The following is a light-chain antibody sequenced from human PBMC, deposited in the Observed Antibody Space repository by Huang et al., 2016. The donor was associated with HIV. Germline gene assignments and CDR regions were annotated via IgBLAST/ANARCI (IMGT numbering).Light chain of an antibody. CDR2: KSS. V-gene: IGKV1-5*03. CDR3: QQYNTFWT. Sequence: DIQMTQSPSILSASVGDRVTITCRASHSVSTWVAWYQQKPGQPPKRLIYKSSTLESGVPSRFSGSGSGTEFTRTITSLQPDDYATYYCQQYNTFWTFGQGTKV. CDR1: HSVSTW. J-gene: IGKJ1*01.